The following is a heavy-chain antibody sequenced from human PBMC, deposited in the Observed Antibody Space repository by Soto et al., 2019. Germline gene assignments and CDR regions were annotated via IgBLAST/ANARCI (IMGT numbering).Heavy chain of an antibody. Sequence: ASVKVSCKASGYTFTSYDINCVRQATGQGLEWMGWMNPNSGNTGYAQKFQGRVTMTRNTSISTAYMELSSLRSEDTAVYYCARGGLAEDYYDSSGYPGYWGQGTLVTVSS. CDR3: ARGGLAEDYYDSSGYPGY. CDR2: MNPNSGNT. J-gene: IGHJ4*02. V-gene: IGHV1-8*01. CDR1: GYTFTSYD. D-gene: IGHD3-22*01.